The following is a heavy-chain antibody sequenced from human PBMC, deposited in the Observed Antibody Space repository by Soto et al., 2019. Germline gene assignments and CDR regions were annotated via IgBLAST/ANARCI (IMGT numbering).Heavy chain of an antibody. D-gene: IGHD4-17*01. CDR1: GGSISRSSYY. V-gene: IGHV4-39*01. Sequence: SESLSLTCTVSGGSISRSSYYWGWIRQPPGKGLEWIGSIYYSGSTYYNPSLKSRVTISVDTSKNQFPLKLSSVTAADTAVYYCARHDYGGLGLWGQGTLVTVSS. CDR2: IYYSGST. J-gene: IGHJ4*02. CDR3: ARHDYGGLGL.